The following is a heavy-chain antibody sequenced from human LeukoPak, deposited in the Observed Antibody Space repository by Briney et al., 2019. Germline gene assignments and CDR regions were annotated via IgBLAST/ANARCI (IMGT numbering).Heavy chain of an antibody. J-gene: IGHJ3*02. CDR1: GFSFGDSI. D-gene: IGHD6-25*01. CDR3: TRLAAFNAFDI. Sequence: GGSLRLSCATSGFSFGDSIMNWVRQASGKGLGWRGRIGTKRNIYATDYAASLKGSSTISRDDSKNTAYLQMNTLKTDDTAVYYCTRLAAFNAFDIWGQGTKVTVSS. V-gene: IGHV3-73*01. CDR2: IGTKRNIYAT.